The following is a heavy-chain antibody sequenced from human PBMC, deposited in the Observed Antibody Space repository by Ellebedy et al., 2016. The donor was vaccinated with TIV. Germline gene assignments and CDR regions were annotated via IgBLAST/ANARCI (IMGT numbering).Heavy chain of an antibody. Sequence: GGSLRLSXAASGFTFSSYDMHWVRQATGKGLEWVSAIGTAGDPYYPASVKGRFTISRENAKNSLYLQMNSLRAGDTAVYYCARADVGGAFDIWGQGTMVTVSS. J-gene: IGHJ3*02. V-gene: IGHV3-13*05. D-gene: IGHD1-26*01. CDR1: GFTFSSYD. CDR3: ARADVGGAFDI. CDR2: IGTAGDP.